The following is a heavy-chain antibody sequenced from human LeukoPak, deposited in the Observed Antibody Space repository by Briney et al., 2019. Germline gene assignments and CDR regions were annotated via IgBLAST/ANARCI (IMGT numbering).Heavy chain of an antibody. CDR1: GYTFTSYA. CDR2: INAGNGNT. J-gene: IGHJ4*02. CDR3: ATDSFPIGGRDY. D-gene: IGHD3-10*01. V-gene: IGHV1-3*01. Sequence: ASVKVSCKASGYTFTSYAMHWVRQAPGQRLEWMGWINAGNGNTKYSQKFQGRVTITRDTSASTAYMELSSLRSEDTAVYYCATDSFPIGGRDYWGQGTLVTVSS.